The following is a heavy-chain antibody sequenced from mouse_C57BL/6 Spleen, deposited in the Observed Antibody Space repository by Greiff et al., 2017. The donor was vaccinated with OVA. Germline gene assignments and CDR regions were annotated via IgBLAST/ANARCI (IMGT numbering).Heavy chain of an antibody. CDR2: IWTGGGT. V-gene: IGHV2-9-1*01. CDR1: GFSLTSYA. J-gene: IGHJ4*01. Sequence: VKLMESGPGLVAPSQSLSITCTVSGFSLTSYAISWVRQPPGKGLEWLGVIWTGGGTNYNSALKSRLSISKDNSKSQVFLKMNSLQTDDTARYYCASSSTMITKVYYAMDYWGQGTSVTVSS. CDR3: ASSSTMITKVYYAMDY. D-gene: IGHD2-4*01.